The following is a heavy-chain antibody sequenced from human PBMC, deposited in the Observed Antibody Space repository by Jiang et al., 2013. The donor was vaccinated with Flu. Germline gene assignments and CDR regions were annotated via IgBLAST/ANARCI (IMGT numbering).Heavy chain of an antibody. V-gene: IGHV4-30-2*01. J-gene: IGHJ6*02. CDR1: GGSISSDGYS. Sequence: GLVKPSQTLSLTCAVSGGSISSDGYSWSWIRQPPGKGLEHIGYMYHTGNTYYNPSLKSRVTMSIDRSKNLFSLILTSVTAADTAVYFCARAPDQGGNSSYYYYGLDVWGQGTTVTVSS. CDR3: ARAPDQGGNSSYYYYGLDV. CDR2: MYHTGNT. D-gene: IGHD4-23*01.